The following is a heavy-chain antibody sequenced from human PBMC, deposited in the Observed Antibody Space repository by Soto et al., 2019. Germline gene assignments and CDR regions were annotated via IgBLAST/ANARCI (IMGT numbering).Heavy chain of an antibody. Sequence: EVQLLESGGGLVQPGGSLRISCAASGFTLSSYAMSWVRQAPGKGLEWVSTISGSGGSTYYADSVKGRFTISRDNSKNTMYLQMNSLKAEDTAVYYCGKDRARSPHDFWGQGTLVTVSS. CDR1: GFTLSSYA. V-gene: IGHV3-23*01. D-gene: IGHD6-19*01. CDR3: GKDRARSPHDF. J-gene: IGHJ4*02. CDR2: ISGSGGST.